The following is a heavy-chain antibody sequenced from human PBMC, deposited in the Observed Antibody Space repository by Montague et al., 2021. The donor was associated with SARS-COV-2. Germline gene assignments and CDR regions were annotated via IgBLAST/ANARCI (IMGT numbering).Heavy chain of an antibody. D-gene: IGHD5-24*01. CDR2: IKQDGSEK. CDR1: GFTFSSYW. Sequence: SLRLSCAASGFTFSSYWMSWVRQAPGKGLEWVANIKQDGSEKYYVDSVKGRFTISRDNAKNSLYLQMNSLRAEDKDVYYCAREGYGYNHYYYSMDVWGQGTTVAVSS. CDR3: AREGYGYNHYYYSMDV. V-gene: IGHV3-7*01. J-gene: IGHJ6*02.